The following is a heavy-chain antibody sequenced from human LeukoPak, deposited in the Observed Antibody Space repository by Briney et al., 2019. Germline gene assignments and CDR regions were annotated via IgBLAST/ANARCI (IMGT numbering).Heavy chain of an antibody. V-gene: IGHV3-33*01. D-gene: IGHD2-15*01. Sequence: PGGSLRLSCAASGFTFSSYGMHWVRQAPGKGLEWVAVIWYDGSNKYYADSVKGRFTISRDNSKNTLYLQMNSLRAEDTAVYYCARAGFGYCSGGSCYSIYYYGMDVWGQGTTVTVSS. J-gene: IGHJ6*02. CDR3: ARAGFGYCSGGSCYSIYYYGMDV. CDR1: GFTFSSYG. CDR2: IWYDGSNK.